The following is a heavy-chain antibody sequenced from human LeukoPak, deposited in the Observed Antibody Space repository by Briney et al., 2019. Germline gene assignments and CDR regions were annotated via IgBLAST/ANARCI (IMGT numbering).Heavy chain of an antibody. CDR3: AKASRDGYFDY. J-gene: IGHJ4*02. CDR2: INPGSGST. D-gene: IGHD5-24*01. V-gene: IGHV1-46*01. CDR1: GYTFTSYY. Sequence: ASVKVSCKASGYTFTSYYMHWVRQAPGQGLEWMGIINPGSGSTSYAQKFQGRVTMTRDTSTSTVYMELSSLRSEDTAVYYCAKASRDGYFDYWGQGTLVTVSS.